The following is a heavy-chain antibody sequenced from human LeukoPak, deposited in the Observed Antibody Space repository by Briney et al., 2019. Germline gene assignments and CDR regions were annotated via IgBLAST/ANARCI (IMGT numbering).Heavy chain of an antibody. V-gene: IGHV4-59*01. CDR3: ARAVTVTPYFDY. Sequence: PSETLSLTCTVSGGSISSYYWSWIRQPPGKGLEWIGYIYYSGSTNYNPSLKGRVTISVDTSKNQFSLKLSSVTAADTAVYYCARAVTVTPYFDYWGQGTLVTVSS. CDR1: GGSISSYY. D-gene: IGHD4-11*01. J-gene: IGHJ4*02. CDR2: IYYSGST.